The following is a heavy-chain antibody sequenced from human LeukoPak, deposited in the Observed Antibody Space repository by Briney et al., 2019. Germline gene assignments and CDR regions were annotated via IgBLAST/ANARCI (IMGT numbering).Heavy chain of an antibody. D-gene: IGHD6-19*01. CDR1: EYTLTGHH. CDR3: ATPPSGWYMGKDYFQH. Sequence: VASVKVSCKAAEYTLTGHHIHWVRQAPGQGLEWVGRSNRNSGDTNYAQKFQGRVSMTWDKSISTAYMELTSLRSDDTAVYYCATPPSGWYMGKDYFQHWGQGTLVTVSS. V-gene: IGHV1-2*06. J-gene: IGHJ1*01. CDR2: SNRNSGDT.